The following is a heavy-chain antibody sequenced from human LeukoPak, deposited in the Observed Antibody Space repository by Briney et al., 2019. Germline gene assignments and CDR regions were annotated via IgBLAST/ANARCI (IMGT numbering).Heavy chain of an antibody. D-gene: IGHD3-10*01. J-gene: IGHJ4*02. Sequence: ASVKVSCKAFGYTFTSNYVHWVRQAPGQGLEWVGWIDPNNGGTYYAQHFQGRVTMTMDTSITTAYMELNSLTSDDTAVYYCARDLKDDGFGAGGSLGFWGQGTLVTVSS. V-gene: IGHV1-2*02. CDR2: IDPNNGGT. CDR3: ARDLKDDGFGAGGSLGF. CDR1: GYTFTSNY.